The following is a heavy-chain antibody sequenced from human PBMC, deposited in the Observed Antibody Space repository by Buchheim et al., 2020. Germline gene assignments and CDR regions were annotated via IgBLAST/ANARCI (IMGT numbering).Heavy chain of an antibody. Sequence: EVQLVKSGGGLVQPGGSLRLSCAASGFTFSNYEMNWVRQAPGKGLEWVSYISSSGSATYYADSVKGRFTISRDNAKNSLFLQMDSLRAEDTAVYYCASVNRGSGWYWGNYWGQGTL. CDR3: ASVNRGSGWYWGNY. CDR2: ISSSGSAT. D-gene: IGHD6-19*01. V-gene: IGHV3-48*03. CDR1: GFTFSNYE. J-gene: IGHJ4*02.